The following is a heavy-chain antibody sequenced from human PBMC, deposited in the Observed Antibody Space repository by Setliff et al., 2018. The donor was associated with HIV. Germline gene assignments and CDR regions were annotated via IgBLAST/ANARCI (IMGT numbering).Heavy chain of an antibody. CDR2: MSPNSGNT. J-gene: IGHJ4*02. Sequence: ASVKVSCKASGYSFPNYAIHWVRLAPGQRLEWMGWMSPNSGNTGYAQKLQGRVTMTTDTSTSTAYMELRSLRSDDTAVYYCARLGDGYNSGNDYWGQGTLVTVSS. V-gene: IGHV1-18*01. CDR3: ARLGDGYNSGNDY. D-gene: IGHD5-12*01. CDR1: GYSFPNYA.